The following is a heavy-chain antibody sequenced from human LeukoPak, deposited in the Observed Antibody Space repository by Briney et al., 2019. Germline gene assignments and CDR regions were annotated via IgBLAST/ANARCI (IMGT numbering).Heavy chain of an antibody. CDR1: GYTFTDYY. CDR3: ARARRVYSSSLDY. V-gene: IGHV1-2*02. Sequence: ASVKVSCKSSGYTFTDYYMHWVRQAPGQGLEWMGWINPNSGGTNYAQKFQGRVTMTRDTSISTAYMELSRLRSDDTAVYYCARARRVYSSSLDYWGQGTLVTVSS. J-gene: IGHJ4*02. CDR2: INPNSGGT. D-gene: IGHD2-8*01.